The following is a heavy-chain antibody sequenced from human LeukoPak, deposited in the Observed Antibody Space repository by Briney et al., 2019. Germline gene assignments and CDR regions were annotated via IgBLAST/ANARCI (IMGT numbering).Heavy chain of an antibody. Sequence: ASVEVSCKASGYTFTGYYMHWVRQAPGQGLEWMGWINPNSGGTNYAQKFQGRVTMTRDTSISTAYMELSRLRSDDTAVYYCARDPRSFNRLPGYWGQGTLVTVSS. CDR1: GYTFTGYY. D-gene: IGHD3-10*01. J-gene: IGHJ4*02. CDR2: INPNSGGT. CDR3: ARDPRSFNRLPGY. V-gene: IGHV1-2*02.